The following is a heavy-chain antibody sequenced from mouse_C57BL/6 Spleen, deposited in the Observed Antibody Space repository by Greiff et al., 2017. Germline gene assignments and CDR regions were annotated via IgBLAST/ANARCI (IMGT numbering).Heavy chain of an antibody. CDR2: IYPGSGST. D-gene: IGHD2-4*01. J-gene: IGHJ4*01. V-gene: IGHV1-55*01. Sequence: QVQLQQPGAELVKPGASVKMSCKASGYTFTSYWITWVKQRPGQGLEWIGDIYPGSGSTTYNEKFKSKDTLTVDTSSSTAYMQLSSLTSEDSAVYYCARSADYVGFDAMDYWGQGTSVTVSS. CDR3: ARSADYVGFDAMDY. CDR1: GYTFTSYW.